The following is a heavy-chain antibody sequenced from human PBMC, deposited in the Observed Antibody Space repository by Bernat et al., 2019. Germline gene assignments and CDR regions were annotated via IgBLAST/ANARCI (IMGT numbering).Heavy chain of an antibody. CDR2: INHSGST. CDR3: ARAVYCSSTSCYLMDV. V-gene: IGHV4-34*01. Sequence: QVQLQQWGAGLLKPSETLSLTCAVYGGSFSGYYWSWIRQPPGKGLEWIGEINHSGSTNYNPSLKSRVTISVDTSKNQFSLKLSSVTAADTAVYYCARAVYCSSTSCYLMDVWGKGTTVTVSS. J-gene: IGHJ6*04. CDR1: GGSFSGYY. D-gene: IGHD2-2*01.